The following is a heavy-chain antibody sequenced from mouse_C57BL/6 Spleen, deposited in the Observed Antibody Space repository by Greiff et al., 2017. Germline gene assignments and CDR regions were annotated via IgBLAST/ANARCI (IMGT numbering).Heavy chain of an antibody. CDR3: ARPFACSNYGDYARDY. J-gene: IGHJ4*01. V-gene: IGHV1-55*01. Sequence: VQLQQPGAELVKPGASVKMSCKASGYTFTSYWITWVKQRPGQGLEWIGDFYPGSGSTNYNEKFKSKATLTVDTSSSTAYMQLSSLTSEDSAVYYCARPFACSNYGDYARDYWGQGTSVTVSS. D-gene: IGHD2-5*01. CDR1: GYTFTSYW. CDR2: FYPGSGST.